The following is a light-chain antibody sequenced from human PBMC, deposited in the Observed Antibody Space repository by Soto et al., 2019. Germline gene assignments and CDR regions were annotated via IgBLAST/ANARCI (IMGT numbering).Light chain of an antibody. CDR3: QQYNNWPLT. CDR1: QXLLHPPNNKNY. J-gene: IGKJ5*01. CDR2: CAS. V-gene: IGKV4-1*01. Sequence: DIVMTQSPDSLGVPLGERATINXXSSQXLLHPPNNKNYLAWYQQKAGQPPKXXITCASTRESGVPDRFSGSGSGTDFTLTISSLQSEDFAVYYCQQYNNWPLTFGQGTRLEIK.